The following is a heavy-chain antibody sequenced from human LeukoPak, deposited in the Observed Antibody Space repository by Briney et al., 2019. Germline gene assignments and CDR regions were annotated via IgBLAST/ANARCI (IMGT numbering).Heavy chain of an antibody. J-gene: IGHJ4*02. CDR1: GGSISSSSYY. CDR3: ARDLAAAEGC. Sequence: SETLSLTCTVSGGSISSSSYYWGWIRQPPGKGLEWIGSIYYSGSTYYNPSLKSRVTISVDTSKNQFSLKLSSVTAADTAVYYCARDLAAAEGCWGQGTLVTVSS. D-gene: IGHD6-13*01. V-gene: IGHV4-39*02. CDR2: IYYSGST.